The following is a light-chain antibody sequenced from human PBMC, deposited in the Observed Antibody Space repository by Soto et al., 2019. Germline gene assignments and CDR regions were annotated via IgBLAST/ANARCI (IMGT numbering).Light chain of an antibody. CDR1: SSNIGAGYD. CDR2: NNS. CDR3: QSYDSSVSRVV. J-gene: IGLJ2*01. Sequence: QSALTQLPSVSGAPGQRVTISCTGSSSNIGAGYDVHWYQQLPGTAPKLLIYNNSNRPSGVPDRLSGSKSGTSASLAITGLQAEEEADYYCQSYDSSVSRVVFGGGTKLTVL. V-gene: IGLV1-40*01.